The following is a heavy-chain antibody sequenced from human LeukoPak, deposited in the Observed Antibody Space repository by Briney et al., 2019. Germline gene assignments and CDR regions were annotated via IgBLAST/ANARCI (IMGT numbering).Heavy chain of an antibody. Sequence: GGSLRLSCTASGFTFGDYAMSWFRQAPGKGLEWVSSITSSSSYIYYADSVKGRFTISRDNAKNSLYLQMDSLRVEDTAEYYCARDPYSGNYGAYYYYYMDVWGKGTTVTVSS. D-gene: IGHD1-26*01. J-gene: IGHJ6*03. V-gene: IGHV3-21*06. CDR2: ITSSSSYI. CDR3: ARDPYSGNYGAYYYYYMDV. CDR1: GFTFGDYA.